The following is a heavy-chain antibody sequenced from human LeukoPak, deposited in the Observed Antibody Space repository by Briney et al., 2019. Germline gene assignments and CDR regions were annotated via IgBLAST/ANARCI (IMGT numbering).Heavy chain of an antibody. V-gene: IGHV3-64D*06. CDR2: ISSSGGST. D-gene: IGHD3-10*01. CDR3: VKDGEEYYYGSGTWYYFDY. Sequence: GGSLRHSCSASGFTFSSYAMHWVRQAPGKGLEYVSAISSSGGSTYYADSVKGRFTISRDNSKNTLYLQMSSLRAEDTAVYYCVKDGEEYYYGSGTWYYFDYWGQGTLVTVSS. CDR1: GFTFSSYA. J-gene: IGHJ4*02.